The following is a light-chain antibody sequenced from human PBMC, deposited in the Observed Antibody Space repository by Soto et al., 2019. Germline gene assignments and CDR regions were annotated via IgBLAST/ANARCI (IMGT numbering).Light chain of an antibody. Sequence: ELVLTQSPGTLSLSPGERATLSCRASQSVSSSYLAWYQQKPGQAPRLVIYSAYSRATGIPARFSGSGSGTDFTLTISSMQPEDFAVYYCKQYGSSPWTFGQGTKVDIK. J-gene: IGKJ1*01. CDR3: KQYGSSPWT. V-gene: IGKV3-20*01. CDR2: SAY. CDR1: QSVSSSY.